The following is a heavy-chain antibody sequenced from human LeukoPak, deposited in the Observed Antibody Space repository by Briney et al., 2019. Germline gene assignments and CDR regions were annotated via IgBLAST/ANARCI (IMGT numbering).Heavy chain of an antibody. J-gene: IGHJ6*03. CDR1: GFTFSSYG. CDR3: AKGRGWEASYYYYYMDV. CDR2: IRYDGSNK. V-gene: IGHV3-30*02. D-gene: IGHD1-26*01. Sequence: GGSLRLSCAASGFTFSSYGMHWVRQAPGRGLEWVAFIRYDGSNKYYTDSVKGRFTISRDNSKNTLYLQMNSLRAEDTAVYYCAKGRGWEASYYYYYMDVWGKGTTVTISS.